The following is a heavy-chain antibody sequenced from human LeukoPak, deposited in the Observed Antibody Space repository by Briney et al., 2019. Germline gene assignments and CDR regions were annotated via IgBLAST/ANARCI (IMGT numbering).Heavy chain of an antibody. V-gene: IGHV1-69*05. CDR1: GGTFSSYA. CDR3: ARGTYYDLWSGYPLFDY. D-gene: IGHD3-3*01. J-gene: IGHJ4*02. CDR2: IIPIFGTA. Sequence: ASVKVSCKASGGTFSSYAISWVRQAPGQGLEWMGGIIPIFGTANYAQKFQGRVTITTDESTSTAYMELSSLRSEDTAVYYCARGTYYDLWSGYPLFDYWGQGTLVTVSS.